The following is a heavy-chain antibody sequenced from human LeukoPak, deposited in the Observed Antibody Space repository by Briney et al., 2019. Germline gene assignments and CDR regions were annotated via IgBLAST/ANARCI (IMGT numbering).Heavy chain of an antibody. D-gene: IGHD1-26*01. V-gene: IGHV1-8*03. J-gene: IGHJ3*02. Sequence: ASVKVSCKASGYTFTSYDINWVRQATGQGLEWMGWMNPNSGNTGYAQKFQGRVTITRNTSISTACMELSSLRSEDTAVYYCATRGASGAPDAFDIWGQGTMVTVSS. CDR3: ATRGASGAPDAFDI. CDR2: MNPNSGNT. CDR1: GYTFTSYD.